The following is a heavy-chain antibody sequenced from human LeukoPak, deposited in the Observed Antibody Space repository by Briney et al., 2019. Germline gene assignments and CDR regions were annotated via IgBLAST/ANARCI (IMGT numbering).Heavy chain of an antibody. D-gene: IGHD6-19*01. CDR3: ARSEQWLHAFDI. CDR1: GYTFTSYD. CDR2: MNPNSGNT. Sequence: ASVKVSCKASGYTFTSYDINWVRQATGQGLEWMGWMNPNSGNTGYAQKFQGRVTITRDTSASTAHMELSSLRSEDTAVYYCARSEQWLHAFDIWGQGTMVTVSS. V-gene: IGHV1-8*03. J-gene: IGHJ3*02.